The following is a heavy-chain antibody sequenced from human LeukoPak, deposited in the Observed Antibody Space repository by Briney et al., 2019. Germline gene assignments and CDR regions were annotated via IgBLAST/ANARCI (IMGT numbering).Heavy chain of an antibody. J-gene: IGHJ4*02. D-gene: IGHD3-22*01. V-gene: IGHV3-21*01. CDR3: ARSFYDSSGYPNFDY. Sequence: PGGSLRLSCAASGYSFSTYSMNWVRQAPGKGLEWVSFISTGSSYIYYADSVKGRFTISRDNAEKSLYLQMNSLRAEDTAVYFCARSFYDSSGYPNFDYWGQGTLVTVSS. CDR1: GYSFSTYS. CDR2: ISTGSSYI.